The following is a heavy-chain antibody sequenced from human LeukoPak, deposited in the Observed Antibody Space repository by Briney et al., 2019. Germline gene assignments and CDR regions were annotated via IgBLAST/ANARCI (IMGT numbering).Heavy chain of an antibody. J-gene: IGHJ5*02. Sequence: ASVKVSCKASGGTFSSYAISWVRQAPGQGLEWMGGIIPIFGTANYAQKFQGRVTITTDESTSTAYVELSSLRSEDTAVYYCARNPPYCSSTSCFRLKSWFDPGGQGTLVTVSS. V-gene: IGHV1-69*05. D-gene: IGHD2-2*01. CDR3: ARNPPYCSSTSCFRLKSWFDP. CDR1: GGTFSSYA. CDR2: IIPIFGTA.